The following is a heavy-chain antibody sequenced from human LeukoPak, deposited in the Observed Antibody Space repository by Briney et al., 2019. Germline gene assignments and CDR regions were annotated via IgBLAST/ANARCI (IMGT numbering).Heavy chain of an antibody. D-gene: IGHD1-26*01. V-gene: IGHV5-51*01. CDR3: ARRDLAGSYFDY. J-gene: IGHJ4*02. CDR2: IYPGDSDT. CDR1: GFTFITYW. Sequence: GESLKISCTTSGFTFITYWIGWVRQMPDNGLEWMGIIYPGDSDTKYSPSFQGQVTISADKSISTAYLQWSSLKASDTAMYYCARRDLAGSYFDYWGQRTLVTVSS.